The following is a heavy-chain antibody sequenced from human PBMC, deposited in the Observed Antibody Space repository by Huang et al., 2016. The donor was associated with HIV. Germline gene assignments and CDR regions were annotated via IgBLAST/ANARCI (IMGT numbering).Heavy chain of an antibody. Sequence: VESGGRSVQQGGSLRLSCVGSTFTFGAYWMSWVRQPPGKGLEWVANSKQDGSEKYYVDSVKGRFNISRDNAQKVLFLELDALKVEDTAIYFCATKTAGMDIWGQGTTVIVSS. V-gene: IGHV3-7*01. CDR1: TFTFGAYW. CDR2: SKQDGSEK. CDR3: ATKTAGMDI. J-gene: IGHJ6*02.